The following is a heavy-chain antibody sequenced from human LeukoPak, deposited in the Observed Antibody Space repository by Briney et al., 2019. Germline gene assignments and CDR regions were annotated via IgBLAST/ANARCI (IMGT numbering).Heavy chain of an antibody. J-gene: IGHJ4*02. CDR2: INPNSDST. V-gene: IGHV1-2*02. CDR1: GYTFTGYY. Sequence: ASVKVSCKASGYTFTGYYMHWVRQAPGHGLEWMGWINPNSDSTNYAQKFQGRVTMTRDTSISTAYMELSRLRSDDTAVYYCARDPVVGGTLHYFDYWGQGTLVTVSS. D-gene: IGHD1-26*01. CDR3: ARDPVVGGTLHYFDY.